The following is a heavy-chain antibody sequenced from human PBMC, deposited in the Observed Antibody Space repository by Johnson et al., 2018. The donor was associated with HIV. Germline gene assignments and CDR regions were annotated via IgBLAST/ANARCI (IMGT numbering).Heavy chain of an antibody. CDR3: ARGGGS. V-gene: IGHV3-7*05. Sequence: VQLVESGGGLVQPGVSLRLSCAASGFLFSSQWMSWVRQAPGKGPEWVASIKEDGGAIYYVDSVKGRFTISRDNAKNSLYLQMNSLRAEDTAVYYCARGGGSWGQGTMVTVSS. J-gene: IGHJ3*01. CDR1: GFLFSSQW. D-gene: IGHD3-16*01. CDR2: IKEDGGAI.